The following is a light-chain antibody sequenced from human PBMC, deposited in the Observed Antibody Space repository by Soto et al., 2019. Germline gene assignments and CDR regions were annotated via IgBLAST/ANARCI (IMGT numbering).Light chain of an antibody. V-gene: IGLV2-14*03. Sequence: QSALTQPASLSGSPGQSITISCTGTSSDVGGYNYVSWYQQHPGKAPKLMIYDVSNRPSGVSNRFSGSKSGNTASLTISGLQAEDEADYYCSSDRASSTTQYVFGTGTKLTVL. CDR2: DVS. CDR1: SSDVGGYNY. CDR3: SSDRASSTTQYV. J-gene: IGLJ1*01.